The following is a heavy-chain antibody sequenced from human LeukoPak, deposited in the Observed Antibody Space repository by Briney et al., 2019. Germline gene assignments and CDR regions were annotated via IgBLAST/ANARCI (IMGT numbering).Heavy chain of an antibody. CDR3: ARGCPSYYDSSGSAEDY. J-gene: IGHJ4*02. V-gene: IGHV4-34*01. CDR2: INHSGST. D-gene: IGHD3-22*01. Sequence: SETLSLTCAVYGGSFSGYYWSWIRQPPGKGLEWIGEINHSGSTNYNPSLKSRVTISVDTSKNQFSLKLSSVTAADTAVYYCARGCPSYYDSSGSAEDYWGQGTLVTVSS. CDR1: GGSFSGYY.